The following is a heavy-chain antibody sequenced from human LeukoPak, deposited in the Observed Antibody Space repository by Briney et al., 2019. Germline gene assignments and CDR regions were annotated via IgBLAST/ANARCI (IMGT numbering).Heavy chain of an antibody. J-gene: IGHJ4*02. Sequence: PGGSLRLSCAASGFTFSSYAMSWVRQAPGKGLEWVSAVSPDGGTTYYADSVKGRFTISRDNSKNTLYLQMNSLRAEDTAVCYCAKRSPSGIVFFDYWGQGTLVTVSS. D-gene: IGHD1-14*01. CDR1: GFTFSSYA. V-gene: IGHV3-23*01. CDR3: AKRSPSGIVFFDY. CDR2: VSPDGGTT.